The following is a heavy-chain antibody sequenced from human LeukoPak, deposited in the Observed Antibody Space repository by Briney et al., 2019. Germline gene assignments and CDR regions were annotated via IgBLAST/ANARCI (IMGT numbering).Heavy chain of an antibody. V-gene: IGHV4-34*01. J-gene: IGHJ4*02. CDR2: INHSGST. CDR3: ARGIRDY. CDR1: GGSFSGYY. Sequence: SETLSLTCAVYGGSFSGYYWSWIRQPPGKGLEWIGEINHSGSTNYNPSLKSRVTISVDTSKNQFSLKLSSVTAADTAVYYCARGIRDYWGQGTLDTVSS.